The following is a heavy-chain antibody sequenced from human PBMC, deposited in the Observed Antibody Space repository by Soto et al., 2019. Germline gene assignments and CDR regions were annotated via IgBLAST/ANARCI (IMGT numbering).Heavy chain of an antibody. CDR2: INHSGST. J-gene: IGHJ4*02. V-gene: IGHV4-34*01. D-gene: IGHD1-1*01. Sequence: PSETLSLTCAVYGGSFSGYYWSWIRQPPGKGLEWIGEINHSGSTNYNPSLKSRVTISVDTSKNQFSLKLSSVTAADTAVYYCARGELERTPTGFDYWGQGTLVTVSS. CDR1: GGSFSGYY. CDR3: ARGELERTPTGFDY.